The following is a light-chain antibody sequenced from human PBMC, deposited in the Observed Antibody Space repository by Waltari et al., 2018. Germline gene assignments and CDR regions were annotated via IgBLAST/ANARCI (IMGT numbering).Light chain of an antibody. CDR2: DAS. J-gene: IGKJ5*01. CDR3: QQRRDWIT. CDR1: QTVSPS. V-gene: IGKV3-11*01. Sequence: EIVLTQSPATLSSSPGERATLSCRASQTVSPSLAWYQEKPGQPPRLLIYDASTRATGTPARFSGSGSGTDFTLTISSLEPEDFVVYYCQQRRDWITFGQGTRLEIK.